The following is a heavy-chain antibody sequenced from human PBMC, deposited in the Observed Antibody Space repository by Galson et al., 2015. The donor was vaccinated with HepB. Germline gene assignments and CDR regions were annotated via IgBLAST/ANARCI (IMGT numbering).Heavy chain of an antibody. Sequence: KVSCKASGYTFTRYYMHWVRQAPGQGLEWLGIINPSGGTTSYAQKFQGRVTMTRDTSTSTVYMELSSLRSEDTAVYYCARDRDNTDYWGQGTLVTVSS. CDR1: GYTFTRYY. CDR2: INPSGGTT. J-gene: IGHJ4*02. CDR3: ARDRDNTDY. V-gene: IGHV1-46*01. D-gene: IGHD1-14*01.